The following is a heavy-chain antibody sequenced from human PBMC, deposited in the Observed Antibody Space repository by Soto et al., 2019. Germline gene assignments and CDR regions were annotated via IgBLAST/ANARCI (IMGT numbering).Heavy chain of an antibody. CDR3: ARPEGGYGSGYSWFDP. CDR2: IHHTGST. CDR1: GRSISEINSY. Sequence: PSETLSLTCSVSGRSISEINSYWGWIRQTPGEGLEWIGTIHHTGSTYYIPSLKSRVIISLDTSKNQFSLKLSSVTAADTALYYCARPEGGYGSGYSWFDPWGQGTRVTVSS. V-gene: IGHV4-39*01. J-gene: IGHJ5*02. D-gene: IGHD5-12*01.